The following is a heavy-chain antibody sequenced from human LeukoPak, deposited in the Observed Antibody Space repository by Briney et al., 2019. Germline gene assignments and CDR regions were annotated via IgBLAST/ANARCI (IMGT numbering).Heavy chain of an antibody. CDR3: ASSYGDYEKQLDY. CDR2: INPNSGGT. J-gene: IGHJ4*02. CDR1: GYTFTGYY. Sequence: AASVKVSCKASGYTFTGYYMHWVRQAPGQGLEWMGWINPNSGGTNYAQKFQGRVTMTRDTSISTAYMELSRLRSDDTAVYYCASSYGDYEKQLDYWGQGTLVTVSS. V-gene: IGHV1-2*02. D-gene: IGHD4-17*01.